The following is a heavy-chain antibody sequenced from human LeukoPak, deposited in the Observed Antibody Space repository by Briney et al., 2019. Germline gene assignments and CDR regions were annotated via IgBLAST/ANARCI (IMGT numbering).Heavy chain of an antibody. D-gene: IGHD3-10*01. V-gene: IGHV3-23*01. CDR1: GFTFSSYA. Sequence: PGGSLRLSCAASGFTFSSYAMSWVRQAPGKGLEWVSAISGSGGSTYYADSVKGRFTVSRDNSKNTLYLQMNSLRAEDTAVYYCAKTLPTFYGSGSYYKNPIDYWGQGTLVTVSS. CDR3: AKTLPTFYGSGSYYKNPIDY. CDR2: ISGSGGST. J-gene: IGHJ4*02.